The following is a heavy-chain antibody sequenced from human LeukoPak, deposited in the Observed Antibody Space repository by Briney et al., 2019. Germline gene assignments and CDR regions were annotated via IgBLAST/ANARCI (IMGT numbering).Heavy chain of an antibody. Sequence: GGSLRLSCAASGFTFSSYAMSWVRQAPEKGLEWVSAISGSGGSTYYADSVKGRFTISRDNSKNTLYLQMNSLRAEDTAVYYCATYSTAANDYWGQGTLVTVSS. J-gene: IGHJ4*02. V-gene: IGHV3-23*01. CDR1: GFTFSSYA. D-gene: IGHD6-13*01. CDR2: ISGSGGST. CDR3: ATYSTAANDY.